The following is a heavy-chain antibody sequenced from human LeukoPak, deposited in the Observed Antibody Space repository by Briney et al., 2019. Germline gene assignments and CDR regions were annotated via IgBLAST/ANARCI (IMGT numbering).Heavy chain of an antibody. CDR3: ARGRGSGWYDAFDI. J-gene: IGHJ3*02. V-gene: IGHV1-2*02. D-gene: IGHD6-19*01. Sequence: ASVKVSFTASGYTFTVYYMHWVRQAPGQGLEWMGWINPNSGGTNYAQRFQGRVTMTRDTSISTAYMELSRLRSDDTAVYYCARGRGSGWYDAFDIWGQGTMVTVSS. CDR2: INPNSGGT. CDR1: GYTFTVYY.